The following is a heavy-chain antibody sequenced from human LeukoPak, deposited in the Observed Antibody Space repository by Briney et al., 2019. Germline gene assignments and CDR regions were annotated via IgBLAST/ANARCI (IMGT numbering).Heavy chain of an antibody. CDR3: AKGRVRGGAADIGGY. CDR2: ITGDNNFI. V-gene: IGHV3-48*01. Sequence: GGSLRLSCAASGFTFITYTMSWVRQAPGKGLEWVAYITGDNNFIDYADSVKGRFTISRDNPRNTLFLQMNSLRAEDTAIYYCAKGRVRGGAADIGGYWGQGTLVTVSS. J-gene: IGHJ4*02. D-gene: IGHD3-10*01. CDR1: GFTFITYT.